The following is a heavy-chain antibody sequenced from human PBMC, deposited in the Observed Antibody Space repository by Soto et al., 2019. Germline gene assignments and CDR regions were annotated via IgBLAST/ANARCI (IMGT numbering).Heavy chain of an antibody. V-gene: IGHV4-34*01. D-gene: IGHD3-10*01. Sequence: ASETLSLTCAVYGGSFSGYYWSWIRQPPGKGLEWIGEINHSGSTNYNPSIKRRDTISEDTSKNQFSLKLSSVTAADTAVYYCARVSGIYYYGMDVWGQGTTVT. CDR1: GGSFSGYY. CDR2: INHSGST. J-gene: IGHJ6*02. CDR3: ARVSGIYYYGMDV.